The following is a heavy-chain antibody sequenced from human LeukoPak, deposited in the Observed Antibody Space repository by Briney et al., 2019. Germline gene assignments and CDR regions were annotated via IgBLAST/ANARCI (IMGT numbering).Heavy chain of an antibody. D-gene: IGHD3-3*01. CDR2: INHSGGT. Sequence: SETLSLTCAVYGGSFSGYYWSWIRQPPGKGREWIGEINHSGGTNYNPSLKSRVTISVDTSKNQFSLKLSSVTAADTAVYYCARNSGPWSGYSYYFDYWGQGTLVTVSS. V-gene: IGHV4-34*01. CDR1: GGSFSGYY. CDR3: ARNSGPWSGYSYYFDY. J-gene: IGHJ4*02.